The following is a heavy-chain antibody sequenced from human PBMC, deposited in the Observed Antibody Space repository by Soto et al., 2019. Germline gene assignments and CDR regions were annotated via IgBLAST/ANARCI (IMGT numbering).Heavy chain of an antibody. D-gene: IGHD6-13*01. CDR3: AREAAGTFDY. Sequence: EVQLVESGGGLVQPGGSLRLSCAASGFTFSSYWMSWVRQAPGKGLEWVANIKQDGSEKYYVDSVNGRFTISRDNAKNSLYLQMTTLRAEDTAVFYCAREAAGTFDYWGQGTLVTVSS. CDR2: IKQDGSEK. V-gene: IGHV3-7*01. CDR1: GFTFSSYW. J-gene: IGHJ4*02.